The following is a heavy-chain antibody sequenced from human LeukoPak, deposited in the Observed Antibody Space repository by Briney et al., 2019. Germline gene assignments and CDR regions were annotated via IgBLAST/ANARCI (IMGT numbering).Heavy chain of an antibody. CDR1: GYSISSGYY. CDR2: IYHSGTT. D-gene: IGHD2-2*01. CDR3: ARLGSSGGIVVVPAAQGY. Sequence: SETLSLTCDVPGYSISSGYYWGWIRQPPGKGLEWIGSIYHSGTTYYNPSLKSRVTISVDTSKNLFSLKLSSVTAADTAVYYCARLGSSGGIVVVPAAQGYWGQGTLVTVSS. J-gene: IGHJ4*02. V-gene: IGHV4-38-2*01.